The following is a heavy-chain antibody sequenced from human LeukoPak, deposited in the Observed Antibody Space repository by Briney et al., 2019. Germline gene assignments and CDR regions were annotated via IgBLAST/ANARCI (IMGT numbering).Heavy chain of an antibody. CDR1: GFTVSSNY. J-gene: IGHJ4*02. D-gene: IGHD3-22*01. Sequence: GGSLRLSCAASGFTVSSNYMSWVRQAPGKGLEWVSIIYSGGSTYFADSVKGRFTISRDNSKNTLYLQMNSLRAEDTAVYYCAGSYDSSDYVIDYWGQGTLVTVSS. CDR3: AGSYDSSDYVIDY. V-gene: IGHV3-53*01. CDR2: IYSGGST.